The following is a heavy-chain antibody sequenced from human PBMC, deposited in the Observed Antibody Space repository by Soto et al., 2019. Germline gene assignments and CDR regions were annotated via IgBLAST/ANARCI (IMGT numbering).Heavy chain of an antibody. Sequence: ASVKVSCKASGYTFTNNDVSWVRRATGQGLEWMGWMNPGSGDTGYAQKFQGRVTMTRDISIATAYMELNSLTSEDTAIYYCARMESFGSLNWFDPWGQGTLVTVSS. CDR2: MNPGSGDT. CDR3: ARMESFGSLNWFDP. D-gene: IGHD5-18*01. CDR1: GYTFTNND. V-gene: IGHV1-8*02. J-gene: IGHJ5*02.